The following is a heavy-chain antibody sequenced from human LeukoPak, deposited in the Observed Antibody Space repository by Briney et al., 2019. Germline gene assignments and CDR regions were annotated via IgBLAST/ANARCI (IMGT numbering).Heavy chain of an antibody. CDR1: GYTFTDYY. CDR2: VNPNSGAT. D-gene: IGHD3-10*01. V-gene: IGHV1-2*02. Sequence: GASVKVSCKASGYTFTDYYIHWVRQAPGQGFEWKGWVNPNSGATNYAPKFQGRVTMTRDTSISTAYMELSGLTSDDTAVYYCARNLVGSGSEVDSWGQGTLVTVSS. CDR3: ARNLVGSGSEVDS. J-gene: IGHJ4*02.